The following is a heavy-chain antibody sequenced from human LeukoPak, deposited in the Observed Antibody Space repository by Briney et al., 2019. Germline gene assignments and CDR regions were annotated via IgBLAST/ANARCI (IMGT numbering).Heavy chain of an antibody. CDR2: ISSNGGST. Sequence: GSLRLSCAASGFTFSSYAMHWVRQAPGKGLEYVSAISSNGGSTYYANSVKGRFTISRDNSKNTLYLQMGSLRAEDMAVYYCARSGRTYYYDSSGTYYFDYWGQGTLVTVSS. CDR1: GFTFSSYA. V-gene: IGHV3-64*01. J-gene: IGHJ4*02. D-gene: IGHD3-22*01. CDR3: ARSGRTYYYDSSGTYYFDY.